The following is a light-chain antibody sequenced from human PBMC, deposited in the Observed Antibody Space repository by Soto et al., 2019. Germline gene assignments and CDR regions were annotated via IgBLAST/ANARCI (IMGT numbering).Light chain of an antibody. V-gene: IGKV1-33*01. CDR1: QGIYNY. CDR2: EAS. J-gene: IGKJ2*01. CDR3: QQYDKLPYT. Sequence: DIQMTQSPSSLSASVGDRVTITCHASQGIYNYLSWYQQKPGKVPKLLIYEASNLETGVPSRFSGSGSGTDFTFTITSLQPDDFATYFCQQYDKLPYTFGQGTKLEIK.